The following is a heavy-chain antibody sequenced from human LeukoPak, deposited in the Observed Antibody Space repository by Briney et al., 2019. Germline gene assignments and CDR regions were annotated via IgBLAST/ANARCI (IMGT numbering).Heavy chain of an antibody. Sequence: SETLSLTCTVSGGSISSYYWSWIRQPPGKGLEWIGYIYYSGSTNYNPSLKSRVTISVDTSKNQFSLKLSSVTAADTAVYYCAGDYYGSGSYYNNWGQGTLVTVSS. V-gene: IGHV4-59*01. CDR3: AGDYYGSGSYYNN. CDR2: IYYSGST. J-gene: IGHJ4*02. D-gene: IGHD3-10*01. CDR1: GGSISSYY.